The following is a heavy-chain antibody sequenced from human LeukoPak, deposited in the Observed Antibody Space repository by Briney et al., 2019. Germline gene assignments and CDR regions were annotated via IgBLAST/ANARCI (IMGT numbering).Heavy chain of an antibody. CDR3: AKAHCSSTICSRAYN. CDR1: GFTFGDYA. J-gene: IGHJ4*02. CDR2: ISGSGGST. Sequence: GGSLRLSCTASGFTFGDYAMSWVRQAPGKGLEWVSAISGSGGSTYYADSVKGRVTISRVQSTNTVYLQMNSLRADDTAVYYCAKAHCSSTICSRAYNWRQGTLVTVSS. V-gene: IGHV3-23*01. D-gene: IGHD2-2*01.